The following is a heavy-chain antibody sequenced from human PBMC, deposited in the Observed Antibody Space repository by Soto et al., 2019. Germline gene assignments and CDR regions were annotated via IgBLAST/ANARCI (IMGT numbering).Heavy chain of an antibody. V-gene: IGHV1-46*01. CDR1: GYTLTNYH. J-gene: IGHJ4*02. Sequence: ASVKVSCKASGYTLTNYHMHWVRQAPGQGLEWMGIINPRDGGTLYAQNLQDRLTMTRDTSSGTVYMELSSLRSEDSGVYYCARVAYQSFDYCGQGSPVTVCS. CDR3: ARVAYQSFDY. CDR2: INPRDGGT.